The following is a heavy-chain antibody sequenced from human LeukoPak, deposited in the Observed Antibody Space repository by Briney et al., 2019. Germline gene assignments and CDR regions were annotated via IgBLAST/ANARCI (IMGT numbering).Heavy chain of an antibody. J-gene: IGHJ4*02. CDR3: ARMYYDYVWGSYRHEERFDY. CDR1: GYTFTSYD. CDR2: MNPNSGNT. V-gene: IGHV1-8*01. D-gene: IGHD3-16*02. Sequence: ASVKVSCKASGYTFTSYDINWVRQATGQGLEWMGWMNPNSGNTGYAQKFQGRVTMTRNTSISTAYMELSSLRSEDTAVYYCARMYYDYVWGSYRHEERFDYWGQGTLVTVSS.